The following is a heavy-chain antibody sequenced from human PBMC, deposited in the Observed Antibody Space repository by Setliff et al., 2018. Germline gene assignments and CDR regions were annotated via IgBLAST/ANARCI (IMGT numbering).Heavy chain of an antibody. D-gene: IGHD6-13*01. J-gene: IGHJ4*02. CDR2: ISTSSGTI. Sequence: PGGSLRLSCAASGFTFSEYNMNWVRQAPGKGLEWLSYISTSSGTIFYADSVKGRFTISRDSANNSVFLQMNNLRVEDTAIYYCARGPLAPFDYWGRGILVTVSS. CDR1: GFTFSEYN. CDR3: ARGPLAPFDY. V-gene: IGHV3-48*01.